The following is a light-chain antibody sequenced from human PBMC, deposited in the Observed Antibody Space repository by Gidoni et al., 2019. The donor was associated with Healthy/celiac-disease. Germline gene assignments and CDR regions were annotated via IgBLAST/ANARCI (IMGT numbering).Light chain of an antibody. CDR3: QQYGSSPPIT. CDR1: QSVSSSY. J-gene: IGKJ5*01. Sequence: EFVLTQSPGTQSLSPGERATLTCSASQSVSSSYLAWYQQKPGQAPRLLIYGASSRATGIPDRFSGSGSGTDFTLTISRLEPEDFAVYYCQQYGSSPPITFGQGTRLEIK. V-gene: IGKV3-20*01. CDR2: GAS.